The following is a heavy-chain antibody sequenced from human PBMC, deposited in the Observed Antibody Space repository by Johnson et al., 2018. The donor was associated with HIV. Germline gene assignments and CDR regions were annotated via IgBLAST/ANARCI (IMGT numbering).Heavy chain of an antibody. J-gene: IGHJ3*02. CDR3: SRDVDKDAFDI. CDR1: GFTFDDYA. V-gene: IGHV3-9*01. CDR2: ISWNSGST. D-gene: IGHD5-12*01. Sequence: VQLVESGGGLVQPGRSLRLSCAASGFTFDDYAMHWVRQAPGKGLEWVSGISWNSGSTYYADSVKGRFTISRDNSKNKLYLQMNSLRAEDTAVYYCSRDVDKDAFDIWGQGTMVTVSS.